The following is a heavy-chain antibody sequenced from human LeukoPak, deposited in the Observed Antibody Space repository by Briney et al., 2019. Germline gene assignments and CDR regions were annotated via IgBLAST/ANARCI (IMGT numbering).Heavy chain of an antibody. V-gene: IGHV1-69*01. CDR3: ARAPPGTCSGGSCYAKGSMDV. J-gene: IGHJ6*02. CDR1: GGTFSTYV. CDR2: IIPIFDTT. Sequence: GASVKVSCKASGGTFSTYVISWVRQAPGQGLEWMGGIIPIFDTTNYAQQFQGRVTITADESTSTAYMELSSLRSDDTAVYYCARAPPGTCSGGSCYAKGSMDVGGQGTTVTVSS. D-gene: IGHD2-15*01.